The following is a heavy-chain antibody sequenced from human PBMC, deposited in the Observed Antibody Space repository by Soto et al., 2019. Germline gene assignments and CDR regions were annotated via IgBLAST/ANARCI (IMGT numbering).Heavy chain of an antibody. CDR3: AREMWGYDGSNFAY. J-gene: IGHJ4*02. V-gene: IGHV3-30-3*01. Sequence: QVQLVESGGGVVQPGRSLRLSCAASGFTFSSYAMHWVRQAPGKGLEWVAVISYDGSNKYYADSVKGRFTISRDNSKNTLYLQMNSLRAEDTAVYYCAREMWGYDGSNFAYWGQGALVTVSS. CDR1: GFTFSSYA. D-gene: IGHD5-12*01. CDR2: ISYDGSNK.